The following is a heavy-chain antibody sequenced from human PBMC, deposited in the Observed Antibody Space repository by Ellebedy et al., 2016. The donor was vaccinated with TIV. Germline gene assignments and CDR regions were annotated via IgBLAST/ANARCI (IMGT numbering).Heavy chain of an antibody. Sequence: GGSLRLSXAASGFVFHTYAVNWVRQAPGKGLEWVALIACDGSNKLYADSVKGRFTISRDNAKNTLSLQMNSLGDDDTAVYYCPKGSPDYYDNRPYPFDLWGQGTMVTVSS. CDR2: IACDGSNK. CDR3: PKGSPDYYDNRPYPFDL. CDR1: GFVFHTYA. J-gene: IGHJ3*01. V-gene: IGHV3-30*04. D-gene: IGHD3-22*01.